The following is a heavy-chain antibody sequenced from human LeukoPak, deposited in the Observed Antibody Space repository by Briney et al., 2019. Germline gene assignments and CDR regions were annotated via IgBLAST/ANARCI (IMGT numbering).Heavy chain of an antibody. V-gene: IGHV3-53*01. J-gene: IGHJ4*02. CDR1: GFTVSNNY. Sequence: GGSLRLSCAASGFTVSNNYMSWVRQAPGKGLEWVSLIYSDDTTLYADSVKGRFTISRDISKNTLYLQMSSLRAEDTAVYYCARRAGGYSHPYDYWGQGVLVTVSS. D-gene: IGHD4-23*01. CDR3: ARRAGGYSHPYDY. CDR2: IYSDDTT.